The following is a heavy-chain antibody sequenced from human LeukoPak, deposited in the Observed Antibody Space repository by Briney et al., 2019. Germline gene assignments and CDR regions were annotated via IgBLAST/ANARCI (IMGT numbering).Heavy chain of an antibody. CDR2: IRYDGSNK. J-gene: IGHJ4*02. D-gene: IGHD2/OR15-2a*01. V-gene: IGHV3-30*02. CDR3: AKFASTYFDY. CDR1: GFTFSSYG. Sequence: GGSLRLSCAASGFTFSSYGMHWVRQAPGKGLEWVAFIRYDGSNKYYADSVKGRFTISRDNSKNTLYLQMNSLGSEDTAVYYCAKFASTYFDYWGQGTLVTVSS.